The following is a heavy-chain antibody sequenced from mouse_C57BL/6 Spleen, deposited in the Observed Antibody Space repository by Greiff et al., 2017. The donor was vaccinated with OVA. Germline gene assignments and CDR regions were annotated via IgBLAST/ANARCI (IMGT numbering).Heavy chain of an antibody. CDR2: ISGGGGNT. V-gene: IGHV5-9*01. CDR3: ARLTTVVAHYYAMDY. CDR1: GFTFSSYT. D-gene: IGHD1-1*01. Sequence: EVQLVESGGGLVKPGGSLKLSCAASGFTFSSYTMSWVRQTPEKRLAWVATISGGGGNTYYPDSVKGRFTISRDNAKNTLYLQMSSLRSEDTALYYCARLTTVVAHYYAMDYWGQGTSVTVSS. J-gene: IGHJ4*01.